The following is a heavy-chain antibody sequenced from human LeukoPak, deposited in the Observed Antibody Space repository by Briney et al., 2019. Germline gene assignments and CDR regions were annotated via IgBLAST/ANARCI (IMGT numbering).Heavy chain of an antibody. CDR1: GYTFTSYD. Sequence: ASVKVSCKASGYTFTSYDINWVRQATGQGREWMGWMNPNSGNTGYAQKFQGRVTMTRNTSISTAYMELSSLRSEDTAVYYCASSMVRGVNDAFDIWGQGTMVTVSS. J-gene: IGHJ3*02. CDR3: ASSMVRGVNDAFDI. CDR2: MNPNSGNT. V-gene: IGHV1-8*01. D-gene: IGHD3-10*01.